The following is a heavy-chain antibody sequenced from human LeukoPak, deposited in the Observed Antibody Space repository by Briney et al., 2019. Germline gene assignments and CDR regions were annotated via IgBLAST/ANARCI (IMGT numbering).Heavy chain of an antibody. CDR2: IYPGDSDT. J-gene: IGHJ4*02. V-gene: IGHV5-51*01. Sequence: AESLKISCKGSGYRITNYWIGWVRQMPGKGLEGMGIIYPGDSDTRYSPSFQGQVTISADKSITTAYLQWSSLKASDTAMYYCTRQLSGSYYDYWGQGTLVTVSS. CDR3: TRQLSGSYYDY. CDR1: GYRITNYW. D-gene: IGHD3-10*01.